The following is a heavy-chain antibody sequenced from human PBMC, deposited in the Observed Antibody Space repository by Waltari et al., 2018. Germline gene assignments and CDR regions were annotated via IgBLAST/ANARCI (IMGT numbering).Heavy chain of an antibody. J-gene: IGHJ4*02. CDR2: IIPILGIA. D-gene: IGHD4-17*01. CDR1: GGTFSSYA. CDR3: ARVGDDYGDYGGYFDY. Sequence: QVQLVQSGAEVKKPGSSVKVSCKASGGTFSSYAISWVRQAPGQGLEWMGGIIPILGIANYAQKFQGRVTITADKSTSTAYMELSSLRSEDTAVYYCARVGDDYGDYGGYFDYWGQGTLVTVSS. V-gene: IGHV1-69*10.